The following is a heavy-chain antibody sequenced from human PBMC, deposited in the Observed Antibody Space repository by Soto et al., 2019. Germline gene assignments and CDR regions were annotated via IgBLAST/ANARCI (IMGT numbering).Heavy chain of an antibody. CDR1: GGSISSGGYS. D-gene: IGHD6-13*01. J-gene: IGHJ4*02. V-gene: IGHV4-30-2*01. CDR3: AILSRSWYFDY. CDR2: FYHSGST. Sequence: QLQLQESGSGLVKPSQTLSLTCAVSGGSISSGGYSWSWIRQPPGKGLEWIGYFYHSGSTYYNPSLKSRVTISGDRSKNQFSLKLSSVTAADTAVYYCAILSRSWYFDYWGQGTLVTVSS.